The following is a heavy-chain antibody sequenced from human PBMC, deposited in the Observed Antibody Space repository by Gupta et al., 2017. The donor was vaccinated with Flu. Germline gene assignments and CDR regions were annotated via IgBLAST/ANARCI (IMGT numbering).Heavy chain of an antibody. CDR2: ISGYSGKT. D-gene: IGHD3-10*01. Sequence: QVQLVQSGAEVKKPGASVKVSCKASGYTFTDYGVIWVRQAPGQGLEWMGWISGYSGKTHYAQNLQGRVTMTTDTSTTTAYMELRSLRSDDSATYYCARDPSFFHGPGSYYDFWGQGTLVTVSS. CDR3: ARDPSFFHGPGSYYDF. V-gene: IGHV1-18*01. J-gene: IGHJ4*02. CDR1: GYTFTDYG.